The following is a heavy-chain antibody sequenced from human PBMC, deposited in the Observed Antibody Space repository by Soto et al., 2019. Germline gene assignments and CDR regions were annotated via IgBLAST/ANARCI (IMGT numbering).Heavy chain of an antibody. CDR3: ARIQLGYGAFDI. V-gene: IGHV3-21*01. D-gene: IGHD6-6*01. CDR2: ISSSSSYI. Sequence: EVQLVESGGGLVKPGGSLRLSCAASGFTFSSYSMNWVRQARGKGLEWVSSISSSSSYIYYAASVKGRFTISRDNAKNSLYLQMNSLRAEDTAVYYCARIQLGYGAFDIWGQGTMVTVSS. CDR1: GFTFSSYS. J-gene: IGHJ3*02.